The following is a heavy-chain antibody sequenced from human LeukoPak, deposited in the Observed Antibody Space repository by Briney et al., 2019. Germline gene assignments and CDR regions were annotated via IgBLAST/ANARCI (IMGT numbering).Heavy chain of an antibody. J-gene: IGHJ6*02. CDR1: GFAFSTYA. CDR3: AKDRSYGLDV. V-gene: IGHV3-23*01. CDR2: LSGSCSST. Sequence: PGGSLRLSCAASGFAFSTYAMSWVRQAPGKGLEWVSALSGSCSSTYYADSVKGRFTISRDNSRNTLYLQMSSLRADDTALYFCAKDRSYGLDVWGQGTTVTVPS.